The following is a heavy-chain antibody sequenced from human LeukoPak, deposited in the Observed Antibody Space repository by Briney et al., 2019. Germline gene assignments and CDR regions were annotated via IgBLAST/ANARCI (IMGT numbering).Heavy chain of an antibody. Sequence: SETLSLTCTVSGGSISSYYWSWIRQPAGKGLEWIGRIYTSGSTNYNPSLKSRVTMSVDTSKNQFSLKLSSVTAADTAVYYCARGLRELQSPHFDYWGQGTLVTVSS. V-gene: IGHV4-4*07. D-gene: IGHD1-26*01. CDR2: IYTSGST. CDR1: GGSISSYY. CDR3: ARGLRELQSPHFDY. J-gene: IGHJ4*02.